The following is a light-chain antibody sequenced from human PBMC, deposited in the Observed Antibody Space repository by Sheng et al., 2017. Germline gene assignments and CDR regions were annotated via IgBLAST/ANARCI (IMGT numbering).Light chain of an antibody. CDR1: SSDVGGYNR. J-gene: IGLJ3*02. V-gene: IGLV2-18*02. Sequence: QSALAQPPSVSGSPGQSVTISCTGTSSDVGGYNRVSWYQQPPGTAPKLMIYEVSNRPSRVPDRFSGSKSGNTASLTISGLQAEDEADYYCSSYTSSSTWVFGGGTKADRP. CDR2: EVS. CDR3: SSYTSSSTWV.